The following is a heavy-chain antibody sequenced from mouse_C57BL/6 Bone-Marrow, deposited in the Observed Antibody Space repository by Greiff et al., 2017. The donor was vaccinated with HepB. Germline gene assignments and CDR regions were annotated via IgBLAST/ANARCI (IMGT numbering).Heavy chain of an antibody. CDR2: INPYNGGT. Sequence: VHVKQSGPVLVKPGASVKMSCKASGYTFTDYYMNWVKQSHGKSLEWIGVINPYNGGTSYNQKFKGKATLTVDKSSSTAYMELNSLTSEDSAVYYCARQHRGFDYWGQGTTLTVSS. CDR1: GYTFTDYY. CDR3: ARQHRGFDY. J-gene: IGHJ2*01. V-gene: IGHV1-19*01.